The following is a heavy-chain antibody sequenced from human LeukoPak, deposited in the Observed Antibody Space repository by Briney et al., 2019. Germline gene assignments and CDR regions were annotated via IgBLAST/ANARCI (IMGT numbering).Heavy chain of an antibody. CDR3: ARGTSSQQLVLFG. CDR2: IIPILGIA. CDR1: GGTFSSYA. V-gene: IGHV1-69*04. Sequence: SVKVSCKASGGTFSSYAISWVRQAPGQGLEWMGRIIPILGIANYAQKFQGRVTITADKSTSTAYMELSSLRSEDTAVYYCARGTSSQQLVLFGWGQGTLVIVSS. J-gene: IGHJ1*01. D-gene: IGHD6-13*01.